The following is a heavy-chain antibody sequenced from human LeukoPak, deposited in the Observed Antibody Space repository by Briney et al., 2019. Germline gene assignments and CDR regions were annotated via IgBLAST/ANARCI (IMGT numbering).Heavy chain of an antibody. D-gene: IGHD2-15*01. V-gene: IGHV4-39*02. J-gene: IGHJ4*02. CDR1: GGSTSSSSYY. CDR2: IYYSGST. CDR3: ARGGRFVVVVAATRVIDY. Sequence: PSETLSLTCTVSGGSTSSSSYYWGWIRQPPGKGLEWIGSIYYSGSTDYNPSLKSRVTISVDTSKNHFSLRLSSVTAADTAVYYCARGGRFVVVVAATRVIDYWGQGTLVTVSS.